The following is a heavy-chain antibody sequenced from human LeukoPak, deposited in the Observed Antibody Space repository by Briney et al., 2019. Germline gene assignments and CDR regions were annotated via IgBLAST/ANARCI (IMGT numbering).Heavy chain of an antibody. CDR2: ISSSSSTK. CDR1: GFTFSSYS. Sequence: GGSLRLSCAASGFTFSSYSMNWVRQAPGEGLEWVSYISSSSSTKYYADSVKGRFTISRDNAKNSLYLQMNSLRAEDTAVYYCARPQGTSTRNWFDPWGQGTLVTVSS. CDR3: ARPQGTSTRNWFDP. D-gene: IGHD2-2*01. J-gene: IGHJ5*02. V-gene: IGHV3-48*01.